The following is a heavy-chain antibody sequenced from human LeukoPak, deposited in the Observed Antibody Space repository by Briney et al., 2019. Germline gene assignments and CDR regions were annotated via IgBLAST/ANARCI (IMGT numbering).Heavy chain of an antibody. CDR3: ASKWELRR. J-gene: IGHJ4*02. V-gene: IGHV3-30*03. D-gene: IGHD1-26*01. CDR1: GFTFSGFG. CDR2: ISSDVSNK. Sequence: GGSLRLSCAASGFTFSGFGIYWVRQAPGKGLEWVAVISSDVSNKYYAYSVKVRFTISRDNYKNTLYLQMNSLRAEDTAVYYCASKWELRRWGQGTLVTVSS.